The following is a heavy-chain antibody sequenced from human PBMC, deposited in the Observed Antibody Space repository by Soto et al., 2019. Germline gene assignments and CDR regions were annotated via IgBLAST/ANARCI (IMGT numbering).Heavy chain of an antibody. CDR2: TNQSGSA. CDR1: GGSITSGGYS. J-gene: IGHJ6*02. Sequence: LQLQESGSGLVKPSQTLSLTCTVSGGSITSGGYSWTWIRQSPGKGLEWIGYTNQSGSADYSPSLKSRVTLSVDRSKNQFYLNVTAATAAYTAVYYCARDYYGMDVWGQGTTVTVSS. CDR3: ARDYYGMDV. V-gene: IGHV4-30-2*06.